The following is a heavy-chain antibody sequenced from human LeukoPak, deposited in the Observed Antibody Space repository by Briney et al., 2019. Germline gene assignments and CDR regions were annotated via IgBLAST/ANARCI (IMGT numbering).Heavy chain of an antibody. J-gene: IGHJ1*01. Sequence: PSETLSLTCTVSGGSISSSTYCWGWIRQPPGKGLEWIGNIYYSGSTYYNSSLKSRVTISVDTSKNQFSLKLSSVTATDTAVYYCAARSPWCFWGQGTLVTVSS. CDR1: GGSISSSTYC. CDR2: IYYSGST. V-gene: IGHV4-39*07. D-gene: IGHD4/OR15-4a*01. CDR3: AARSPWCF.